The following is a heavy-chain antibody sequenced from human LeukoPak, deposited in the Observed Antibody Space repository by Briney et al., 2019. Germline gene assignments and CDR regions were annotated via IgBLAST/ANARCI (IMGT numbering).Heavy chain of an antibody. Sequence: SETLSLTCTVSGGSISSSSYYWGWIRQPPGKGLEWIGSIYYSGSTYYNPSLKSRVTISVDTSKNQFSLKLSSVTAADTAVYYCAREYDFWSGYYLYWGHGTLVTVSS. J-gene: IGHJ4*01. V-gene: IGHV4-39*07. CDR2: IYYSGST. D-gene: IGHD3-3*01. CDR1: GGSISSSSYY. CDR3: AREYDFWSGYYLY.